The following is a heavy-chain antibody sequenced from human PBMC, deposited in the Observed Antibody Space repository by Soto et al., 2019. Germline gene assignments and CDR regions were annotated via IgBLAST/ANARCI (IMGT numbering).Heavy chain of an antibody. D-gene: IGHD2-8*01. V-gene: IGHV1-3*05. CDR1: GYTFTSYA. CDR2: INAGNGNT. Sequence: QVQLVQSGAEEKKPGSSVKVSCKASGYTFTSYAMHWVRQAPGQRLEWMGWINAGNGNTKYSQKFQGRVTITRDTSASTAYMSLRSLRSDDTAVYSCARDRTNSAYYYGMDVWGQGTTVTVSS. CDR3: ARDRTNSAYYYGMDV. J-gene: IGHJ6*02.